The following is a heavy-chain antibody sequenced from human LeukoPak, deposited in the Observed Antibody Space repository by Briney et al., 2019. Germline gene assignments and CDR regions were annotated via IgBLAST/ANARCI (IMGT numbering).Heavy chain of an antibody. CDR3: ARDRAVARTNVDAFDF. J-gene: IGHJ3*01. D-gene: IGHD6-19*01. Sequence: SVNVSREASGYSFTGHYIRWVRHAPGQGVGWMGGINLNSYGTTKTHQFRGRIPMTRNTSISTAYMELPRRRPDAPAVSYCARDRAVARTNVDAFDFWGQGTMVTVSS. CDR2: INLNSYGT. V-gene: IGHV1-2*07. CDR1: GYSFTGHY.